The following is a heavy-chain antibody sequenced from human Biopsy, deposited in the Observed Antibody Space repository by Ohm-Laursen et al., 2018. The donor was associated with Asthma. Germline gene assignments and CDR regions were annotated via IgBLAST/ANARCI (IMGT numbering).Heavy chain of an antibody. Sequence: SETLSLTCSMYGLSSSGYYWTWIRQPPGKGLEWIGESDHRGNTNINPTLKSRVTISKDKSANEFSLKMRSVTAADTAIYYCARGLEWSGLDIWGQGTTVTVSS. D-gene: IGHD3-3*01. CDR2: SDHRGNT. J-gene: IGHJ6*02. CDR1: GLSSSGYY. CDR3: ARGLEWSGLDI. V-gene: IGHV4-34*01.